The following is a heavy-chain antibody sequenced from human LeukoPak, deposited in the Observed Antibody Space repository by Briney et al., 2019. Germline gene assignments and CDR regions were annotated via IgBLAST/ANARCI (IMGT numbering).Heavy chain of an antibody. Sequence: SVKVSCKASGGTFSSNAISWVRQAPGQGLEWMGGIIPIFGTANYAQKFQGRVTITADESTSTAYMELSSLRSEDTAVYYCARDHYDYVWGSYRYTWFDPWGQGTLVTVSS. CDR3: ARDHYDYVWGSYRYTWFDP. CDR1: GGTFSSNA. CDR2: IIPIFGTA. D-gene: IGHD3-16*02. J-gene: IGHJ5*02. V-gene: IGHV1-69*13.